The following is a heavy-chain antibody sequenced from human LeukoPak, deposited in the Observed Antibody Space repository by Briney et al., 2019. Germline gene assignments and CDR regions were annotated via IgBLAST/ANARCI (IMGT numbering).Heavy chain of an antibody. J-gene: IGHJ6*02. CDR3: ASQEGLAGYGMDV. Sequence: ASVKVSCKAFGYTFTGYYMHWVRQAPGQGLEWMGWINPNSGGTNYAQKFQGRVTMTRDTSISTAYMELSRLRSDDTAVYYCASQEGLAGYGMDVWGQGTTVTVSS. V-gene: IGHV1-2*02. CDR1: GYTFTGYY. CDR2: INPNSGGT. D-gene: IGHD6-13*01.